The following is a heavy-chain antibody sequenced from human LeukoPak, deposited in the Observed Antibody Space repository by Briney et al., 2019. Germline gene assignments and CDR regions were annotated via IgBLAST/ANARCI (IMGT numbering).Heavy chain of an antibody. Sequence: SETLSLTCTVSGGSISSYYWSWIRQPPGKGLEWIGYIYYSGSTNYNPSLKSRVTISVDTSKNQFSLKLSSVTAADTAVYYCAKDHLVVGNNTGYWGQGTLVTVSS. CDR1: GGSISSYY. CDR3: AKDHLVVGNNTGY. J-gene: IGHJ4*02. V-gene: IGHV4-59*01. D-gene: IGHD2-21*01. CDR2: IYYSGST.